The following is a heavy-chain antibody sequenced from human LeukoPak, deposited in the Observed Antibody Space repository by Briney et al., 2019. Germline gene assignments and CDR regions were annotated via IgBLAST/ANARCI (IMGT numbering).Heavy chain of an antibody. J-gene: IGHJ5*02. CDR1: GYTFTSYG. CDR2: ISAYNGNT. D-gene: IGHD6-13*01. V-gene: IGHV1-18*04. CDR3: ARVGPTYSSLRPNWFDP. Sequence: ASVKVSCKASGYTFTSYGISWVRQAPGQGLEWMGWISAYNGNTNYAQKLQGRVTMTPDTSTSTAYMELRSLRSDDTAVYYCARVGPTYSSLRPNWFDPWGQGTLVTVSS.